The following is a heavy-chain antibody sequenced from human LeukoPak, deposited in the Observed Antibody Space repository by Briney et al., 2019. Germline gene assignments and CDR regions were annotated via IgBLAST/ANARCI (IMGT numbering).Heavy chain of an antibody. CDR3: ARDYYSSSRHAFDL. J-gene: IGHJ3*01. Sequence: GGSLRLSCAASGFTFSSYGMHWVRQAPGKGLEWVAVIWYDGSNKYYADSVKGRFTISRDNAKNSLFLQMNSLRAEDTALYFCARDYYSSSRHAFDLWGQGTMVTVSS. D-gene: IGHD6-13*01. V-gene: IGHV3-33*01. CDR2: IWYDGSNK. CDR1: GFTFSSYG.